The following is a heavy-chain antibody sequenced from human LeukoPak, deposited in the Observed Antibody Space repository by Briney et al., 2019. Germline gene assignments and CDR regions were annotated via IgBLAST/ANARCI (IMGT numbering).Heavy chain of an antibody. V-gene: IGHV3-30-3*01. Sequence: GGSLRLSCAASGFTVSSYAMHWVRQAPGKGLEWVAVISYDGSNKYYADSVKGRFTISRDNSKNTLYLQMNSLRAEDTAVYYCARVRARVPADLDYWGQGTLVTVSS. CDR3: ARVRARVPADLDY. CDR1: GFTVSSYA. D-gene: IGHD2-2*01. J-gene: IGHJ4*02. CDR2: ISYDGSNK.